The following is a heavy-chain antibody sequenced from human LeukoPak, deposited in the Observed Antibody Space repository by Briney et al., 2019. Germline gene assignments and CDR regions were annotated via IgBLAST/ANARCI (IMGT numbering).Heavy chain of an antibody. Sequence: SETPSLTCTVSGGSISSSNYYWDWIRQPPVKGLEWIGSIYYSGSTYYNPSLKSQVSISIDTSKNRFSLKLTSVTAADTALYYCARQTGSGLFILPGGQGTLVTVSS. CDR2: IYYSGST. CDR3: ARQTGSGLFILP. V-gene: IGHV4-39*01. J-gene: IGHJ4*02. CDR1: GGSISSSNYY. D-gene: IGHD3/OR15-3a*01.